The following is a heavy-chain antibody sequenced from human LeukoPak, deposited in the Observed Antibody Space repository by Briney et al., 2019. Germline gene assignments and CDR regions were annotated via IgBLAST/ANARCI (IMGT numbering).Heavy chain of an antibody. Sequence: PSETLSLTCTVSGGSISSGSYYWSWIRQPAGKGLEWIGRIYTSGSTNYNPSLKSRVTISVDTSKNQFSLKLRSVTAADTAVYYCARATADSSGYYNDAFDIWGQGTMVTVSS. CDR3: ARATADSSGYYNDAFDI. D-gene: IGHD3-22*01. V-gene: IGHV4-61*02. CDR1: GGSISSGSYY. J-gene: IGHJ3*02. CDR2: IYTSGST.